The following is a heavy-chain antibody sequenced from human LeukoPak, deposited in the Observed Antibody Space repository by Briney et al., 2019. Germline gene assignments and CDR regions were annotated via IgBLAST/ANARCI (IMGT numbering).Heavy chain of an antibody. D-gene: IGHD3-22*01. CDR3: ARDMGGDYDGSGYAFDI. CDR1: GGSVSSGSYY. Sequence: SETLSLTCTVSGGSVSSGSYYWSWIRQTPGKGLEWIAYIYSSGSTNYNPSLKSRVTISVDTSKNQFSLKLSSVTAADTAVYYCARDMGGDYDGSGYAFDIWGQATMVTVSS. CDR2: IYSSGST. V-gene: IGHV4-61*01. J-gene: IGHJ3*02.